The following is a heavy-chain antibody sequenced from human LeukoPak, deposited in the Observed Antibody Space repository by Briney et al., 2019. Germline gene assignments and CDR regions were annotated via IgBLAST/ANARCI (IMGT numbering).Heavy chain of an antibody. D-gene: IGHD2-15*01. CDR2: IFPSGST. Sequence: PSETLSLTCSVSGGSISSDYWSWIRQPARKGLEWIGRIFPSGSTTYNPSLKSRVTMSVDMSKHQISLRLTSVTAADTAVYYCARVADNDAFDIWGQGTMVTVSS. CDR1: GGSISSDY. CDR3: ARVADNDAFDI. J-gene: IGHJ3*02. V-gene: IGHV4-4*07.